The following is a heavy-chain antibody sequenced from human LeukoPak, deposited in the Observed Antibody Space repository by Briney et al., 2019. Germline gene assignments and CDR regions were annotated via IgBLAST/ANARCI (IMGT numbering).Heavy chain of an antibody. Sequence: SETLSLTCTVSGGSISSSAFHWGWIRQPPGKGLEWIGSIYYSRNTYYNPSLKSRVTISVDTSKNQFSLHLSSVTAADTAVYYCAGDHDTSTWYYYWGQGTLVTVSS. D-gene: IGHD6-13*01. CDR3: AGDHDTSTWYYY. J-gene: IGHJ4*02. CDR1: GGSISSSAFH. CDR2: IYYSRNT. V-gene: IGHV4-39*02.